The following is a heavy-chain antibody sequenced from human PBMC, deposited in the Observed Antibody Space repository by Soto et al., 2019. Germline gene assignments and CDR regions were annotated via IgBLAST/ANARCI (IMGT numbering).Heavy chain of an antibody. D-gene: IGHD5-12*01. CDR1: GFTFSSYA. CDR3: ARDYYRFNSGYGFSMDV. V-gene: IGHV3-30-3*01. Sequence: QVQLVESGGGVVQPGRSLRLSCAASGFTFSSYAMHWVRQAPGTGLEWVAVISYDGSYKYYADSVKGRFTISRDNSKNTLYLQMNSLRAEDTAVYYCARDYYRFNSGYGFSMDVWGQGTTVTVAS. CDR2: ISYDGSYK. J-gene: IGHJ6*02.